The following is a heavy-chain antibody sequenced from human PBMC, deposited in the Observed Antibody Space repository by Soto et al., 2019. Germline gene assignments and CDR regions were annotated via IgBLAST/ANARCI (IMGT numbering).Heavy chain of an antibody. CDR1: GFTFSSYS. V-gene: IGHV3-48*01. J-gene: IGHJ4*02. CDR2: ISSGSSTI. D-gene: IGHD3-22*01. CDR3: ARSPSYYANFDY. Sequence: EVQLVESGGGLVQPGGSLRLSCAASGFTFSSYSMNWVRQAPGKGLEWVSYISSGSSTIYYADSVKGRFTSSRDNAKNSLYLQMNSLRAEDTAVYYCARSPSYYANFDYWGQGTLVTVSS.